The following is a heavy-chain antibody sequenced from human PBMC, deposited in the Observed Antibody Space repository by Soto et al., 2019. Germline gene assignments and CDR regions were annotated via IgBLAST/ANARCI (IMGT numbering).Heavy chain of an antibody. J-gene: IGHJ6*02. Sequence: ASVKVSCKVSGYSLTELSIHWVRQAPGQGLEWMGVINPAGGYAKYAQRFRGRVTMTRDTSTNTVYMDLRSLRPEDTAVYFCARALFDTDSVPVGAESRYYVMDVWGRGTTVTVSS. CDR3: ARALFDTDSVPVGAESRYYVMDV. CDR1: GYSLTELS. V-gene: IGHV1-46*01. CDR2: INPAGGYA. D-gene: IGHD3-22*01.